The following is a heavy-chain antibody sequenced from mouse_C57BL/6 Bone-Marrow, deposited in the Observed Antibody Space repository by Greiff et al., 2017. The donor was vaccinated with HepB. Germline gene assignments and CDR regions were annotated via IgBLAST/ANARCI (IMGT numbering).Heavy chain of an antibody. D-gene: IGHD1-1*01. Sequence: QVQLKQPGTELVKPGASVKLSCKASGYTFTSYWMHWVKQRPGQGLEWIGNINPSNGGTNYNEKFKSKATLTVDKSSSTAYMQLSSLTSEDSAVYYCAGVVATNYYAMDYWGQGTSVTVSS. CDR1: GYTFTSYW. CDR2: INPSNGGT. V-gene: IGHV1-53*01. J-gene: IGHJ4*01. CDR3: AGVVATNYYAMDY.